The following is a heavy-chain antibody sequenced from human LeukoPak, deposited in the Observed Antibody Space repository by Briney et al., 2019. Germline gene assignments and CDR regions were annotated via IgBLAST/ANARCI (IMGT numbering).Heavy chain of an antibody. D-gene: IGHD6-25*01. V-gene: IGHV4-38-2*01. CDR2: IYHSGST. Sequence: SETLSLTCAVSGYSISSGYYWGWIRQPPGKGLEWIGSIYHSGSTYYNPSLKSRVTISVDTSKNQFSLKLSSVTAADTAVYHCARVTAYSSENYFDYWGQGTLVTVSS. CDR1: GYSISSGYY. J-gene: IGHJ4*02. CDR3: ARVTAYSSENYFDY.